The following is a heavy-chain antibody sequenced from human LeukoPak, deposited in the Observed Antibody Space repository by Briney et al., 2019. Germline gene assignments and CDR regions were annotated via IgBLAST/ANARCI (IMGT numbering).Heavy chain of an antibody. CDR3: ARGRGCCSGGSCYSYYGMDV. J-gene: IGHJ6*02. CDR2: IYHSGST. D-gene: IGHD2-15*01. CDR1: GDSISSGGYS. Sequence: SQTLSLTCAVSGDSISSGGYSWGWIRQPPGQGLEWIGYIYHSGSTYYNPSLKSRVTISVDRSKNQFSLKLSSVTAADTAVYYCARGRGCCSGGSCYSYYGMDVWGQRTTVTVSS. V-gene: IGHV4-30-2*01.